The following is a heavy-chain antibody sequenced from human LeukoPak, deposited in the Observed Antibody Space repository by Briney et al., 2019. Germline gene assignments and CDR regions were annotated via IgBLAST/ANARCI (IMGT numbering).Heavy chain of an antibody. V-gene: IGHV1-18*01. CDR1: GYSFASFG. D-gene: IGHD3-10*01. CDR3: ARGGYYGSGSFPDY. CDR2: ISAYNGDT. Sequence: ASVKVSCKASGYSFASFGINWVRQAPGQGPEWMGWISAYNGDTNYAQNLQGRVTMTTDTSTSTAYMDLRSLTSDDTAVYYCARGGYYGSGSFPDYWGQGTLVTVSS. J-gene: IGHJ4*02.